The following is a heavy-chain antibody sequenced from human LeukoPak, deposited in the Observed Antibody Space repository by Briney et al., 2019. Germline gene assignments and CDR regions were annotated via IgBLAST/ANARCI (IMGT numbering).Heavy chain of an antibody. Sequence: SQTLSLTCTVSGGSISSGDYYWSWIRQPPGKGLEWIGYIYYSGGTYYNPSLKSRVTISVDTSKNQFSLKLSSVTAADTAVYYCARVVPAAMIFGYWGQGTLVTVSS. V-gene: IGHV4-30-4*08. CDR3: ARVVPAAMIFGY. J-gene: IGHJ4*02. D-gene: IGHD2-2*01. CDR2: IYYSGGT. CDR1: GGSISSGDYY.